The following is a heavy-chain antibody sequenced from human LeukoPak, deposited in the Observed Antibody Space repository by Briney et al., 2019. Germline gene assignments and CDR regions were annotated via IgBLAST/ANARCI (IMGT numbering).Heavy chain of an antibody. Sequence: ASVTVSCKASGYTFTSYGIRWVRQAPGEGLEWMGGISAYSGNTNYATKLRGRVTMTTDTSTSPASLAVRSLRSADTAAYFCSIVVYGRYCSGGSCYYFDYWGQGTLVTVSS. CDR3: SIVVYGRYCSGGSCYYFDY. D-gene: IGHD2-15*01. J-gene: IGHJ4*02. V-gene: IGHV1-18*01. CDR2: ISAYSGNT. CDR1: GYTFTSYG.